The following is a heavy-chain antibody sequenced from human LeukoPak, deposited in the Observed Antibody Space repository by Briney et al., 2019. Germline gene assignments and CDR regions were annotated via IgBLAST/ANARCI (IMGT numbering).Heavy chain of an antibody. J-gene: IGHJ4*02. CDR2: IYPGDSDT. D-gene: IGHD3-9*01. CDR3: ARHETGPYFDY. CDR1: GYSFTTYW. Sequence: GESLKISCKGSGYSFTTYWIGWVRQMPGKGLECMGIIYPGDSDTRYSPSFQGQVTISADKSFSTAYLQWSSLKASDTAMYYCARHETGPYFDYWGQGTLVTVFS. V-gene: IGHV5-51*01.